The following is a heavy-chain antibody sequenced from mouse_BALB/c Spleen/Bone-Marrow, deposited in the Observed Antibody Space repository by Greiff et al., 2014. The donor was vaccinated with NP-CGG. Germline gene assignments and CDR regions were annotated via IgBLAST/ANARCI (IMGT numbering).Heavy chain of an antibody. J-gene: IGHJ1*01. CDR1: GYTFTEHI. V-gene: IGHV1-62-2*01. CDR2: FYPGSGSI. Sequence: VQLQESGAGLVKPGASVKLSCKASGYTFTEHIIHWVKQRSGQGLEWIGWFYPGSGSIKYNEKFKDKATLTADKSSSTVYMELSRLTSEDSAVYFCARHESYGNYLYFDVWGAGTTVTVSS. CDR3: ARHESYGNYLYFDV. D-gene: IGHD2-10*02.